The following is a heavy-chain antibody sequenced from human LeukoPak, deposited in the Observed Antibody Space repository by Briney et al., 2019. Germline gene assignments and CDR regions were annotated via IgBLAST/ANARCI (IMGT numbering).Heavy chain of an antibody. V-gene: IGHV4-39*07. CDR2: IYYSGST. Sequence: PSETLSLTCTVSGGSISSYYWSWIRQPPGKGLEWIGSIYYSGSTYYNPSLKSRVTISVDTSKNQFSLKLSSVTAADTAVYYCARSERWLQLRYFDLWGRGTLVTVSS. J-gene: IGHJ2*01. CDR1: GGSISSYY. CDR3: ARSERWLQLRYFDL. D-gene: IGHD5-24*01.